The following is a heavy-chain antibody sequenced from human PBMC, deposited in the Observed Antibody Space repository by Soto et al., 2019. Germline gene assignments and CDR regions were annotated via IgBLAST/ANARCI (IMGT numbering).Heavy chain of an antibody. J-gene: IGHJ3*02. Sequence: QMHLVESGGGVVQPGRSLRLSCAASGFIFSSYAMHWVRQAPGKGLEWVAFISYDGNNKCYADSVKGRFTISRDNSKNTMYLQMNSLRAEDTTVYYVAREGGDAFDIWGQGTMVTVSS. CDR3: AREGGDAFDI. CDR1: GFIFSSYA. CDR2: ISYDGNNK. V-gene: IGHV3-30-3*01. D-gene: IGHD2-15*01.